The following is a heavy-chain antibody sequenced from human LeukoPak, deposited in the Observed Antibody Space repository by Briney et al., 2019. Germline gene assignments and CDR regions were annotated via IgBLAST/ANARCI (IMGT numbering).Heavy chain of an antibody. V-gene: IGHV3-23*01. CDR2: IVGNGGGI. D-gene: IGHD3-16*02. Sequence: GGSLRLSCTASGFTFSTYAMNWVRQAPGKGLEWVAVIVGNGGGIHYADSVEGRFTISRDNYKNIVYLQMNSLRAEDAAVYYCAKDRIPDGRYSIDYWGQGTLVTVSS. CDR1: GFTFSTYA. CDR3: AKDRIPDGRYSIDY. J-gene: IGHJ4*02.